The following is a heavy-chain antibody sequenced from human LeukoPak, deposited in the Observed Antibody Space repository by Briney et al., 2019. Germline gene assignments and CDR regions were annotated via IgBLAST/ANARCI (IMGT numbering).Heavy chain of an antibody. J-gene: IGHJ4*02. CDR1: GGTFSNLA. CDR2: IIPTTGLA. Sequence: SVKVSCKASGGTFSNLAISWVRQAPGQGLEWMGRIIPTTGLANYAQNFQSRVTITADKSTSTAYTELSSLRSEDTAVYYCARAPPRLDGYILYYWGQGTLVTVSS. D-gene: IGHD5-24*01. V-gene: IGHV1-69*04. CDR3: ARAPPRLDGYILYY.